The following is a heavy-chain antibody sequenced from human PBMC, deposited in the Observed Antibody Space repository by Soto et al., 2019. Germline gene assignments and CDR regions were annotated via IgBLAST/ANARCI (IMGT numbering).Heavy chain of an antibody. D-gene: IGHD1-1*01. CDR1: EFTFRADS. V-gene: IGHV3-21*01. CDR2: ISSSSGYI. J-gene: IGHJ5*02. Sequence: ACCVRLSCAASEFTFRADSLNMNRQAPGKGLEWVSSISSSSGYISYADSVKGRFTISRDNARNSLYLQMNSLRAEDTAVYYCAREGLSTVPLSWGQGTLVTVSS. CDR3: AREGLSTVPLS.